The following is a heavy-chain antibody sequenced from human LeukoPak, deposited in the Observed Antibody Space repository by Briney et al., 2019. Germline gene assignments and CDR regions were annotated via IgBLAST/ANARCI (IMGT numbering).Heavy chain of an antibody. V-gene: IGHV1-46*01. J-gene: IGHJ4*02. Sequence: ASVKVSCEASGYTFTSYYMHWVRQAPGQGLEWMGIINPSGGSTSYAQKFQGRVTMTRDTSTSTVYMELSSLRSEDTAVYYCARPHSNYEYVYWGQGTLVTVSS. CDR2: INPSGGST. CDR1: GYTFTSYY. CDR3: ARPHSNYEYVY. D-gene: IGHD3-16*01.